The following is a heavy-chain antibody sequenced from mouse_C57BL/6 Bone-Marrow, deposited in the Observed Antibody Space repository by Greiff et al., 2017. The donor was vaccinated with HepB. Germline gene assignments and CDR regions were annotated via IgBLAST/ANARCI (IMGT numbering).Heavy chain of an antibody. CDR1: GYTFTSYW. Sequence: VQLQQSGAELVKPGASVKLSCKASGYTFTSYWMHWVKQRPGQGLEWIGMIHPNSGSTNYNEKFKSKATLSVDKSSSPAYMQLSSLTSEDSAVYYCARSGWLLDWGQGTTLTVSS. J-gene: IGHJ2*01. D-gene: IGHD2-3*01. CDR3: ARSGWLLD. CDR2: IHPNSGST. V-gene: IGHV1-64*01.